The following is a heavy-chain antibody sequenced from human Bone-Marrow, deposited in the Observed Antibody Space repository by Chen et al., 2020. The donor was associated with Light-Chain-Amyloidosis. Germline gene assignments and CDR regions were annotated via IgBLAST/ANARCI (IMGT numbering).Heavy chain of an antibody. J-gene: IGHJ4*02. CDR3: ARRRDGYNFDY. CDR2: IYPDDSDA. V-gene: IGHV5-51*01. D-gene: IGHD5-12*01. CDR1: GYTFPNYW. Sequence: EVQLEQSGPEVKKPGESLKISCKGSGYTFPNYWIGWGRQMPGKGLEWMGVIYPDDSDARYSPSFEGQVTSSADKSITTAYLQWRSLKASDTAMYYCARRRDGYNFDYWGQGTLVTVAS.